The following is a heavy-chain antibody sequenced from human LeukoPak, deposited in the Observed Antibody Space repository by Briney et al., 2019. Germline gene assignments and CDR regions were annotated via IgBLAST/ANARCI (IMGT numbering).Heavy chain of an antibody. V-gene: IGHV1-69*05. CDR2: IIPIFGTA. D-gene: IGHD6-6*01. CDR1: GGTFSSYA. Sequence: SVKVSCKASGGTFSSYAISWVRQAPGQGLEWMGGIIPIFGTANYAQKFQGRVTITTDESTSTAYMELSSLRSEDTAVYYCARVGSSSQVGYYYYYYMDVWGKGTTVTVSS. CDR3: ARVGSSSQVGYYYYYYMDV. J-gene: IGHJ6*03.